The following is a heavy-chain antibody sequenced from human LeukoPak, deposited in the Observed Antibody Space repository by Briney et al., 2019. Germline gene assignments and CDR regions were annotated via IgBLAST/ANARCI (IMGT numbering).Heavy chain of an antibody. V-gene: IGHV3-30*18. J-gene: IGHJ4*02. Sequence: HPGGSLRLSCAASGFTFSSYGMHWGRQAPGKGLEWVAIISYDGSNRYYADSVKGRFTISRDNSKNTLYLQMNSLSAEDTAVYYRAKEHDYGDYGAYWGQGTLVTVSS. CDR2: ISYDGSNR. CDR3: AKEHDYGDYGAY. D-gene: IGHD4-17*01. CDR1: GFTFSSYG.